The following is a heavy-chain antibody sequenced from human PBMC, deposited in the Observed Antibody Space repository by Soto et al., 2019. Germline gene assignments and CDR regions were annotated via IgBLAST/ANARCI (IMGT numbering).Heavy chain of an antibody. CDR3: TTELSLYCISTSCYSDAFDI. CDR1: GFTFSNAW. CDR2: IKSSTDGGTT. V-gene: IGHV3-15*01. J-gene: IGHJ3*02. D-gene: IGHD2-2*02. Sequence: GGSLRLSCAASGFTFSNAWMSWVRQAPGKGLEWVGRIKSSTDGGTTDYAAPVKGRFTISRDDSENTLFLQMNSLKTEDTAVYYCTTELSLYCISTSCYSDAFDIWGQGTMVTVSS.